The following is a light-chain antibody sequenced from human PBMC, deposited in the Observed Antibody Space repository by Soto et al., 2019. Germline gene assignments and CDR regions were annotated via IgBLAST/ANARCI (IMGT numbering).Light chain of an antibody. V-gene: IGKV1-27*01. CDR3: QKYDSAPFT. CDR2: AAS. J-gene: IGKJ3*01. Sequence: DIQLTLSPSFLSANIGDRVTITCRASQGVCSFLACYQQKPVKAPKLLIYAASTLQSGVPSRFSGRGSGTDFTLTISSLQTEDVATYYCQKYDSAPFTFGPGTMVDI. CDR1: QGVCSF.